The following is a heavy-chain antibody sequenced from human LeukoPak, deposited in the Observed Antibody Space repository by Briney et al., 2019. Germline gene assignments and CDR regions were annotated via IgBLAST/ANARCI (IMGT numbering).Heavy chain of an antibody. CDR3: AKALNYWYFDL. J-gene: IGHJ2*01. V-gene: IGHV3-23*01. CDR2: SGTDDGTT. CDR1: GFTFSSYD. Sequence: GGSLRLSCAVSGFTFSSYDMSWVRQAPGKGLEWVSASGTDDGTTYADSVKGRFTISRDNSKNTLYLQMNSLRVEDTATYYCAKALNYWYFDLGGRGSLVTVSS.